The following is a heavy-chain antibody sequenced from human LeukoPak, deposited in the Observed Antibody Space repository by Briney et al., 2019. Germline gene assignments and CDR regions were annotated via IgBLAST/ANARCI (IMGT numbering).Heavy chain of an antibody. CDR1: GGSISSYY. V-gene: IGHV4-59*12. Sequence: PSETLSLTCTVSGGSISSYYWSWIRQPPGKGLEWIGYIYYSGSTNYNPSLKSRVTMSVDTSKNQFSLQLNSVTPEDTAVYYCARSLGVRRYYYYYYYMDVWGKGTTVTVSS. J-gene: IGHJ6*03. CDR3: ARSLGVRRYYYYYYYMDV. D-gene: IGHD3-10*01. CDR2: IYYSGST.